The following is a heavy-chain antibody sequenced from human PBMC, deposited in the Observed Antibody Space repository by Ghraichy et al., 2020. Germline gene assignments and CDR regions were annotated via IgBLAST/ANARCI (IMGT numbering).Heavy chain of an antibody. V-gene: IGHV3-64D*06. CDR1: GFTFSSYA. Sequence: GESLNISCSASGFTFSSYAMHWVRQAPGKGLEYVSAISSNGGSTYYADSVKGRFTISRDNSKNTLYLQMSSLRAEDTAVYYCVKDWDTAMVIGADYYYGMDVWGQGTTVTVSS. CDR2: ISSNGGST. D-gene: IGHD5-18*01. J-gene: IGHJ6*02. CDR3: VKDWDTAMVIGADYYYGMDV.